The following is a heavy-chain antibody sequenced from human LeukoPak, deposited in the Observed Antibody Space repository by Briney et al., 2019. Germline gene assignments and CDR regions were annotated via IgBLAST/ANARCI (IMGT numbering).Heavy chain of an antibody. CDR2: ISSSGSTI. Sequence: KAGGSLRLSCAASGFTFSDYYMSWIRQAPGKGLEWISYISSSGSTIYYADSVKGRFTISRDNAKNSLYLQMNSLRAEDTAVYYCARDLNSHNWFDPWGQGTLVTVSS. V-gene: IGHV3-11*04. CDR3: ARDLNSHNWFDP. J-gene: IGHJ5*02. D-gene: IGHD1/OR15-1a*01. CDR1: GFTFSDYY.